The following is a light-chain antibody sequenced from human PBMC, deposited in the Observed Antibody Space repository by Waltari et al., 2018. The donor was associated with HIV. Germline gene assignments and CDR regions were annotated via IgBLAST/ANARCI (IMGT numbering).Light chain of an antibody. CDR2: ELT. Sequence: QSALTQPPSASGSLGQSVTISCTGSSTDIGAYDFFSWFQQHPHSAPKHLLYELTRRPSTVSDRFSGARSGNTAFLTVAGLQPDDEATYFCSSYGDSLKVLFGGGTNVTVL. J-gene: IGLJ2*01. V-gene: IGLV2-8*01. CDR1: STDIGAYDF. CDR3: SSYGDSLKVL.